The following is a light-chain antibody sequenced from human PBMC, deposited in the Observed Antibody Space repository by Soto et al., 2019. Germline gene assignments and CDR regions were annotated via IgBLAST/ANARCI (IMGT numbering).Light chain of an antibody. J-gene: IGLJ1*01. V-gene: IGLV2-14*01. Sequence: QSVLTQPASVSGSPGQSIAISCTGTSSDVGGYNYVSWYQQHPGKAPKLIIYDVSSRPSGVSNRFSGSKSGNTASLTISGLQAEDEADYYCSSYTSSTTEVFGTGTKVTV. CDR3: SSYTSSTTEV. CDR1: SSDVGGYNY. CDR2: DVS.